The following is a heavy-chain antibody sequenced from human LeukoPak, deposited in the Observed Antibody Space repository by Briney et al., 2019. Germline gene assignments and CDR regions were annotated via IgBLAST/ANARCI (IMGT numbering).Heavy chain of an antibody. Sequence: RGGSMRLSCAASRFTFSDDYMCCIREAPGKGQEWVSYISSSGSTIYYAASVKGRFTISRDDAKNSLYLQMNSLRAEDPAVYYCARCPLEYDILAGYSIPNWFDPWGQGTLVTVSS. V-gene: IGHV3-11*01. CDR3: ARCPLEYDILAGYSIPNWFDP. CDR1: RFTFSDDY. J-gene: IGHJ5*02. CDR2: ISSSGSTI. D-gene: IGHD3-9*01.